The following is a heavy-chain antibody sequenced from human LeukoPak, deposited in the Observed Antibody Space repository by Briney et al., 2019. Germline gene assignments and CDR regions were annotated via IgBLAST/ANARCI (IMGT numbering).Heavy chain of an antibody. J-gene: IGHJ4*02. D-gene: IGHD1-26*01. CDR2: ISSSSSYI. CDR1: GFTFSSYS. Sequence: GGSLRLSCAASGFTFSSYSMNWVRQAPGKGLEWVSSISSSSSYIYYADSVKGRFTISRDNAKNSLYLQMNSLRAEDTALYYCAKEGVGSTLDYWGQGTLVTVSS. CDR3: AKEGVGSTLDY. V-gene: IGHV3-21*04.